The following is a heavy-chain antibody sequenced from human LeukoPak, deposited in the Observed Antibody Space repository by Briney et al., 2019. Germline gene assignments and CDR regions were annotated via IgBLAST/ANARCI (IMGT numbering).Heavy chain of an antibody. Sequence: ASVKVSCKASGYTFTGYYMHWVRQAPGQGLEWVGRIIPLLGVTNHAQKLQGRVTVTADPATNTAYMELSSLIPDDTAVYYCARARTMITFGGVRHAFDIWGQGTLVTVSS. CDR2: IIPLLGVT. CDR3: ARARTMITFGGVRHAFDI. D-gene: IGHD3-16*01. V-gene: IGHV1-2*02. CDR1: GYTFTGYY. J-gene: IGHJ3*02.